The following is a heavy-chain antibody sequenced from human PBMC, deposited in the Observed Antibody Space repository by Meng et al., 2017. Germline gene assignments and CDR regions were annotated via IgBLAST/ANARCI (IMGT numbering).Heavy chain of an antibody. V-gene: IGHV7-4-1*02. CDR2: INTKTGKP. D-gene: IGHD6-19*01. CDR3: ARAHSSGWYSFFDY. J-gene: IGHJ4*02. CDR1: GYTFSTNV. Sequence: VDLVESGFELKEPGASVKVSCKASGYTFSTNVMNWVRQAPGQGLEWMGWINTKTGKPTYAQGFTGRLAFSLDTSASTAFLQINSLKAEDTAVYYCARAHSSGWYSFFDYWGQGTLVTVSS.